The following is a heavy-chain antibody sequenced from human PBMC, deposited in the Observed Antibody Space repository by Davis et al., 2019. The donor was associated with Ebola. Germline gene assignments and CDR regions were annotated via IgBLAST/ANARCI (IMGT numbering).Heavy chain of an antibody. CDR1: GFSFSRYD. J-gene: IGHJ4*02. V-gene: IGHV3-48*02. Sequence: GESLKISCVASGFSFSRYDMNWVRQAPGKGLEWVSYISTGRTTLKYADSVKGRFTISRDNAKNSLYLQMNSLRDEDTAVYYCARGWDSSGWQNWGQGILITVSS. D-gene: IGHD6-19*01. CDR2: ISTGRTTL. CDR3: ARGWDSSGWQN.